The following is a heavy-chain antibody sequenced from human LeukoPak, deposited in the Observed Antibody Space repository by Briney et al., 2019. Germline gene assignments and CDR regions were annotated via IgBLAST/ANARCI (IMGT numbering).Heavy chain of an antibody. D-gene: IGHD3-10*01. Sequence: GGSLRLSCAASGFTFSSYAMSWVRQAPGKGLEWVSAISGSGGSTYYADSVKGRFTISRDNSKNTLYLQMNSLRAEDTAVYYCAKSKRSGSYYNALDYWGQGTLVTVSS. V-gene: IGHV3-23*01. J-gene: IGHJ4*02. CDR2: ISGSGGST. CDR1: GFTFSSYA. CDR3: AKSKRSGSYYNALDY.